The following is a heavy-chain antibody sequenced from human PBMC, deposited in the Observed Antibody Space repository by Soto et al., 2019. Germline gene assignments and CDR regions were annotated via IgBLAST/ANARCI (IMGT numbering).Heavy chain of an antibody. Sequence: EVQLVESGGGLVHPGGSVKLSCAASGFTFNGPAIHWVRQASGKGLEWVGRIRNKANSYATVYAASMKGRFTISRDDSTNTAYLQMNRLKAENSAVYYCSTAYVCGQGSLV. V-gene: IGHV3-73*01. CDR2: IRNKANSYAT. J-gene: IGHJ4*02. CDR1: GFTFNGPA. CDR3: STAYV. D-gene: IGHD3-16*01.